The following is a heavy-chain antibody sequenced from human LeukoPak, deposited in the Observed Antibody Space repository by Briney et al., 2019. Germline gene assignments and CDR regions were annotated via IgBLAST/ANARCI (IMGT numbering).Heavy chain of an antibody. V-gene: IGHV4-28*01. Sequence: PSDTLSLTCAVSGYSISSSNWWGWIRQPPGKGLEWIGYFYYSGSTYYSPSLKGRVTMSIDTSKNQFSLKLSSVTAVDTAVYYCASVSARPDYYFDSWGQGTLVTVSS. CDR1: GYSISSSNW. J-gene: IGHJ4*02. D-gene: IGHD6-6*01. CDR2: FYYSGST. CDR3: ASVSARPDYYFDS.